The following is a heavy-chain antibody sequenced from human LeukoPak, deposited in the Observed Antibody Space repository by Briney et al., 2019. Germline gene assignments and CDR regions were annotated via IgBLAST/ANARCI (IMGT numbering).Heavy chain of an antibody. Sequence: PGGSLRLSCAASGFTFSDYYMSWVRQAPGKGLEWVANIKKDGSEKYYVDSVKGRFTISRDNAKTSLYLQMNSLRAEDTAVYYCGRGHWGLDSWGQGTLVSVSS. V-gene: IGHV3-7*01. CDR2: IKKDGSEK. J-gene: IGHJ4*02. CDR1: GFTFSDYY. D-gene: IGHD7-27*01. CDR3: GRGHWGLDS.